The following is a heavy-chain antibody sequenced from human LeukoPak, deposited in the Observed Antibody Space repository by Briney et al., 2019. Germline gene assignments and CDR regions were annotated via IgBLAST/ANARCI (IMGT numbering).Heavy chain of an antibody. Sequence: GGSLRLSCAASGFTFRSYSMNWVRQAPGKGREWVSSISSSSSYIYYADSMKGRFTISRDNAKNSLYLQMNSLRAEDTAVYYCARDRDDFWSGIDYWGQGTLVTVSS. J-gene: IGHJ4*02. CDR3: ARDRDDFWSGIDY. CDR2: ISSSSSYI. CDR1: GFTFRSYS. D-gene: IGHD3-3*01. V-gene: IGHV3-21*01.